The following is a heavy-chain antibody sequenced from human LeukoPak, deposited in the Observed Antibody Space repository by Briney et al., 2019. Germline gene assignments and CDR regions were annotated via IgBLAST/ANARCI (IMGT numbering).Heavy chain of an antibody. CDR2: LYTDGST. V-gene: IGHV3-53*01. CDR3: AGGFQRINSWFGLDS. Sequence: GWSLRLSCAASGFTVSNYYMTLARQAPGRGLESVSLLYTDGSTYYADSVRGRFTISRDNSKNTVFLQMNGLRAADTAVYFCAGGFQRINSWFGLDSWGQGTLVSVSS. D-gene: IGHD3-16*01. J-gene: IGHJ4*02. CDR1: GFTVSNYY.